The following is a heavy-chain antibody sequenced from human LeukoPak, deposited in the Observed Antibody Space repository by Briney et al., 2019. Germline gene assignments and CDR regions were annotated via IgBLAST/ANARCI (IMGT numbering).Heavy chain of an antibody. CDR3: ARGYYYDSSGYYYGFDY. CDR2: ISSSSSYI. J-gene: IGHJ4*02. V-gene: IGHV3-21*01. CDR1: GFTFSSYS. Sequence: GGSLRLSCAASGFTFSSYSMNWVRQAPGKGLEWVSSISSSSSYIYYADSVKGRFTISRDNAKNSLYLQMNSLRDEDTAVYYCARGYYYDSSGYYYGFDYWGQGTLVTVSS. D-gene: IGHD3-22*01.